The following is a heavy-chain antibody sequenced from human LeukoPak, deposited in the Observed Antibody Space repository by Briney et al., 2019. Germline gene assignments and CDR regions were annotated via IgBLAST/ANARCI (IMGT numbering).Heavy chain of an antibody. J-gene: IGHJ4*02. D-gene: IGHD6-6*01. CDR2: IYSSGST. Sequence: PSETLSLTCTVSGGSISSYYWTWIRQPPGKGLEWIGYIYSSGSTSYNPSLKSRVTISVDTSKNQFSLNLTSVPAADTAVYYCARAMSIAARLQTIFDYWGQGTLVTVSS. CDR1: GGSISSYY. V-gene: IGHV4-59*08. CDR3: ARAMSIAARLQTIFDY.